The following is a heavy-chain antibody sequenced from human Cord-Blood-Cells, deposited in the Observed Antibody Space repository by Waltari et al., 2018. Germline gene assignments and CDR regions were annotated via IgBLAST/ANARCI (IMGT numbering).Heavy chain of an antibody. V-gene: IGHV4-39*01. CDR2: IYYSGST. D-gene: IGHD5-18*01. CDR3: ARHRAGLWPT. Sequence: QLQLQESGPGLVKPSETLSLTCAVSGGSISSSSYYWGWIRQPPGKGLEWIGSIYYSGSTYYNPSLKSRVTISVDTSKNQFSLKLSSVTAADTAVYYCARHRAGLWPTWGQGTPVTVSS. CDR1: GGSISSSSYY. J-gene: IGHJ4*02.